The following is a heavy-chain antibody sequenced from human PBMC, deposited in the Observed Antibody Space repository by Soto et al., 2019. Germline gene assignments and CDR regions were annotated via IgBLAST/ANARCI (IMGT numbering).Heavy chain of an antibody. J-gene: IGHJ4*02. V-gene: IGHV1-18*01. CDR1: GYTFTSYG. D-gene: IGHD3-22*01. Sequence: ASVKVSCKASGYTFTSYGISWVRQAPGQGLEWMGWISAYNGNTNYAQKLQGRVTITADKSTSTAYMELSSLRSEDTAVYYCARSDGGYYDSSGYFNLDYWGQGTLVTVS. CDR3: ARSDGGYYDSSGYFNLDY. CDR2: ISAYNGNT.